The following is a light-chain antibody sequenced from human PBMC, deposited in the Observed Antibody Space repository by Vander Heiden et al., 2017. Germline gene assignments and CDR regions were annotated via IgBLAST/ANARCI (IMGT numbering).Light chain of an antibody. CDR3: QQANSFPAT. CDR2: AAS. V-gene: IGKV1-12*01. Sequence: DIQLTQSPSSVSASVGDRVTITCRASQGISSWLDWYQQKPGKAPKLLIYAASSLQSGVPSRFSGSGSGTDFTLTISSLQLEDFATYYCQQANSFPATFGQGTKVEIK. J-gene: IGKJ1*01. CDR1: QGISSW.